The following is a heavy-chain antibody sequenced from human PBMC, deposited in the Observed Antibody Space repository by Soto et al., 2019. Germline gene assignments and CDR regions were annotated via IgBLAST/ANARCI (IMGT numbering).Heavy chain of an antibody. Sequence: PSETLSLTCTVSGGAINSYYWTWIRQPAGKGLEWIGCIYSSGSTKYNPSLQSRVTMSLDTSKNQFSQRLTSVTAADTAVYYCARGQRFPDWFDPWGQGTLVTVSS. J-gene: IGHJ5*02. CDR2: IYSSGST. CDR1: GGAINSYY. CDR3: ARGQRFPDWFDP. D-gene: IGHD3-3*01. V-gene: IGHV4-4*07.